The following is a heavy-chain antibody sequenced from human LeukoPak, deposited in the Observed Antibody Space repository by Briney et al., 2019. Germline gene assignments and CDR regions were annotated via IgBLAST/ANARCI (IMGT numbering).Heavy chain of an antibody. Sequence: AGGSLRLSRAASGFTFSTYCMHWVRQAPGKGPMWVSRICPDGTVTNYADSVKARFIISRDNARNTVYLQMNSLRVEDTAVYYCVRDFRSADYWGQGTLVTVSS. CDR3: VRDFRSADY. V-gene: IGHV3-74*01. CDR2: ICPDGTVT. J-gene: IGHJ4*02. CDR1: GFTFSTYC.